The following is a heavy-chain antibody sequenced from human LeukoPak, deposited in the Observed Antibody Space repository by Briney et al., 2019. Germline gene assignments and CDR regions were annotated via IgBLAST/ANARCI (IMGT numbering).Heavy chain of an antibody. V-gene: IGHV1-2*02. Sequence: ASVKVSCKASGYTFTGQFIYWLRQAPGQGLEWMGWIDPPSGTPHYAQKFHDTVTMTRDTSIATAYMEVHSLKSDDTAVYYCARSGFSTGFYLDFWGQGTLISVSS. CDR1: GYTFTGQF. CDR3: ARSGFSTGFYLDF. CDR2: IDPPSGTP. D-gene: IGHD6-19*01. J-gene: IGHJ4*02.